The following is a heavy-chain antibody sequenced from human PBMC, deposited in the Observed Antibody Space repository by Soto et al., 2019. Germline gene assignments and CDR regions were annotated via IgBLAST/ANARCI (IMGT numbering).Heavy chain of an antibody. V-gene: IGHV5-51*01. CDR3: ARSQFDYIWGTSGYFDS. Sequence: PGESLKISCKGSEYHFTSYWIAWVRQMPGKGLEWMGIIYPGDSDARYSPSFQGQVTISADESITTAYLQWTSLKASDTAMYYCARSQFDYIWGTSGYFDSWGQGTLVTVSS. J-gene: IGHJ4*02. D-gene: IGHD3-16*01. CDR1: EYHFTSYW. CDR2: IYPGDSDA.